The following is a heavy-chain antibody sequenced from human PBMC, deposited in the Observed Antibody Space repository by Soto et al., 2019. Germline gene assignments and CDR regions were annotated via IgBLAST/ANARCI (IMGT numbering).Heavy chain of an antibody. CDR2: ISSSSSTI. CDR1: GFSFSSYS. CDR3: ARHPERIAQIGWFDP. D-gene: IGHD6-13*01. J-gene: IGHJ5*02. V-gene: IGHV3-48*01. Sequence: GGPLRLSSTASGFSFSSYSMNWVRQAPGKGLEWVSYISSSSSTIYYADSVKGRFTISRDNAKNSLYLQMNSLRAEDTAVYYCARHPERIAQIGWFDPWGQGTLVTVSS.